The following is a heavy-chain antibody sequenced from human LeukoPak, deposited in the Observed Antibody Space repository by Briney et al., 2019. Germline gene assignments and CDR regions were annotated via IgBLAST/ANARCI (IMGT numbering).Heavy chain of an antibody. CDR1: GYTFTSYY. CDR2: INPSGGST. V-gene: IGHV1-46*01. D-gene: IGHD4-23*01. J-gene: IGHJ4*02. CDR3: ATDPVVPFYFDY. Sequence: GASVKVSCKASGYTFTSYYMHWVRQAPGQGLEWMGIINPSGGSTSYAQKFQGRVTMTEDTSTDTAYMELSSLRSEDTAVYYCATDPVVPFYFDYWGQGTLVTVSS.